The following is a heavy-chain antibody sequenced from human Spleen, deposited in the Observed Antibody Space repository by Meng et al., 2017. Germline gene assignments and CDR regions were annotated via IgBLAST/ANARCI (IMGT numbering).Heavy chain of an antibody. J-gene: IGHJ3*02. CDR2: IIPIFGTA. Sequence: SVKVSCKASGGTFSSYAISWVRQAPGQGLEWMGGIIPIFGTANYAQKFQGRVTITADESTSTAYMELSSLRSEDTAVYYCARDYRSWAGNAFDIWGQGTMVTVSS. V-gene: IGHV1-69*13. CDR3: ARDYRSWAGNAFDI. D-gene: IGHD6-13*01. CDR1: GGTFSSYA.